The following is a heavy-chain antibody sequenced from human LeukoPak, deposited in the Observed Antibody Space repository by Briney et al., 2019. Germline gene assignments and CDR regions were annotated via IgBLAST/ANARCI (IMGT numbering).Heavy chain of an antibody. CDR1: GYSFTTYW. V-gene: IGHV5-51*01. J-gene: IGHJ4*02. CDR2: IYPGDSDT. D-gene: IGHD6-6*01. CDR3: ARHTRYSSPSRVFDY. Sequence: GESLKISCQGSGYSFTTYWIGWVRQMPGKGLEWMGIIYPGDSDTKYSPSFQGQVTISADKSITTAYLQWSSLKASDTGMYYCARHTRYSSPSRVFDYWGQGTLVTISS.